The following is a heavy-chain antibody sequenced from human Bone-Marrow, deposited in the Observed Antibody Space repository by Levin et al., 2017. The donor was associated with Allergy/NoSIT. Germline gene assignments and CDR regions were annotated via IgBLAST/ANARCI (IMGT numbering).Heavy chain of an antibody. CDR2: INHSGST. Sequence: SQTLSLTCAVYGGSFSGSYWSWIRQPPGKGLEWIGEINHSGSTNYNPSLKSRVTISVDTSKNQFSLKLSSVTAADTAVYYCARDLKTETNSDYWGQGTLVTVSS. V-gene: IGHV4-34*01. J-gene: IGHJ4*02. CDR1: GGSFSGSY. CDR3: ARDLKTETNSDY.